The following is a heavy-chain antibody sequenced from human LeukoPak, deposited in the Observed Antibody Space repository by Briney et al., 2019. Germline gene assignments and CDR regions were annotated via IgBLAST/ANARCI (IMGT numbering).Heavy chain of an antibody. CDR2: IYYSGST. D-gene: IGHD6-13*01. V-gene: IGHV4-39*01. Sequence: SETLSLTCTVSGGSISSSSYYWGWIRQPPGKGLEWIGSIYYSGSTYYNPSLKSRVTISVDTSKNQFSLKLSSVTAADTAVYYCASRLGEYSSSWYLDYWGQGTLVTVSS. CDR1: GGSISSSSYY. J-gene: IGHJ4*02. CDR3: ASRLGEYSSSWYLDY.